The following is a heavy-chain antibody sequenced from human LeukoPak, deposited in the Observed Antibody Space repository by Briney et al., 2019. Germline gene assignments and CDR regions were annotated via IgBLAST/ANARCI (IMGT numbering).Heavy chain of an antibody. CDR2: ITTSDGNT. D-gene: IGHD7-27*01. CDR1: GFTFSSYT. CDR3: AKDGGLWVSAHWGDS. Sequence: LGGSLRPSCAASGFTFSSYTMSWVRQAPGKGLEWVSTITTSDGNTYYADSVKGRFTVSRDNSKNTLFLQMNSLRAEDTAVYYCAKDGGLWVSAHWGDSWGRGTLVTVSS. J-gene: IGHJ4*02. V-gene: IGHV3-23*01.